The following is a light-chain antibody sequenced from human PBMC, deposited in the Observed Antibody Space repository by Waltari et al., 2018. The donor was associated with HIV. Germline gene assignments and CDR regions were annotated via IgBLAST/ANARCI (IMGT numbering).Light chain of an antibody. CDR3: SSYTSSSTRV. CDR1: SSDVGGYNY. Sequence: QSALTQPASVSGSPGQSITISCTGTSSDVGGYNYVSWYQQHPGKAPKLMIDEDSNRPSGVANLFAGCKSGNTASLTISGLEAEDEADYYCSSYTSSSTRVFGGGTNLTVL. V-gene: IGLV2-14*01. J-gene: IGLJ3*02. CDR2: EDS.